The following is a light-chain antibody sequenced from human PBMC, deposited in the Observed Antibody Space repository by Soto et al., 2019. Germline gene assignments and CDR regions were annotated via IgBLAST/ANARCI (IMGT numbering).Light chain of an antibody. CDR1: QSVSSY. V-gene: IGKV3-11*01. J-gene: IGKJ4*01. CDR2: DAS. Sequence: EIVLTQSPATLSLSPGERATLSCRASQSVSSYLAWYQQKPGQAPRLLIYDASNRATGIPARFSGSGSGKDFNLTISSLEPEDFAVYYCQQRSNLPLTFGGGTKVEIK. CDR3: QQRSNLPLT.